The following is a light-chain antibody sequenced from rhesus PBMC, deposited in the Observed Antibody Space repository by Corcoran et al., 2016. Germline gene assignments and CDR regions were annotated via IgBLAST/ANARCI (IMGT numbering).Light chain of an antibody. CDR2: DVS. V-gene: IGLV2-19*02. J-gene: IGLJ1*01. Sequence: QAAPTQSPSMTGSTAQSVTISCTGTGRDIGSYNSASWYQQHPGKAHKLMIYDVSLRPSGVSDRFSGSKSGNTASLPISGLQAEDEADYYGSSYAGSGTYIFGAGTRLTVL. CDR3: SSYAGSGTYI. CDR1: GRDIGSYNS.